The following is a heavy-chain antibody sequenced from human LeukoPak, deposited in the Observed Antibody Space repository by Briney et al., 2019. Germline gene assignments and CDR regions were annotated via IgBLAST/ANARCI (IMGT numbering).Heavy chain of an antibody. D-gene: IGHD6-13*01. CDR2: ISSSSSYI. V-gene: IGHV3-21*04. CDR3: ARGSGYSLDAFDI. CDR1: GFIFSSYS. Sequence: GGSLRLSCVASGFIFSSYSMNWVRQAPGKGLEWVSSISSSSSYIYYADSVKGRFTISRDNAKNSLYLQMNSLRAEDTALYYCARGSGYSLDAFDIWGQGTMVTVSS. J-gene: IGHJ3*02.